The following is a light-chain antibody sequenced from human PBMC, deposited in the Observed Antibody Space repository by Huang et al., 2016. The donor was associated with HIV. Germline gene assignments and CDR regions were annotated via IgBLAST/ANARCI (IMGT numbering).Light chain of an antibody. CDR1: QSVSNNY. CDR3: HQYGTSPRT. CDR2: GAS. Sequence: EIVLTQSPGTLSLSPGERATLSCRASQSVSNNYLAWYQQKLGQPPRLLIYGASSRATGIPDRFSCSGSETDITLTISRLEPEDFAVYYCHQYGTSPRTFGQGTKLEIK. J-gene: IGKJ2*01. V-gene: IGKV3-20*01.